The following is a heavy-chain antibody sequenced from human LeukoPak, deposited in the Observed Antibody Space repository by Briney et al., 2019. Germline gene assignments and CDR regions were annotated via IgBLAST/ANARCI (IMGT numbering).Heavy chain of an antibody. Sequence: GGSLRLSCAASGFTFSSYWMHWVRQAPGKGLEWVSVIYSGGSTYYADSVKGRFTISRDNSKNTLYLQMNSLRAEDTAVYYCARGGNRYYYYDMDVWGQGTTVTVSS. CDR2: IYSGGST. V-gene: IGHV3-53*01. CDR3: ARGGNRYYYYDMDV. J-gene: IGHJ6*02. CDR1: GFTFSSYW. D-gene: IGHD3-10*01.